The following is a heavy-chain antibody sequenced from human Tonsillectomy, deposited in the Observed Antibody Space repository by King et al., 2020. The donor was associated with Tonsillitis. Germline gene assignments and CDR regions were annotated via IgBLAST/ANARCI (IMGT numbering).Heavy chain of an antibody. V-gene: IGHV3-30*04. CDR1: GFTFSSYA. J-gene: IGHJ4*02. D-gene: IGHD1-14*01. Sequence: VQLVESGGGVVQPGRSLRLSCAASGFTFSSYAMHWVRQAPGKGLEWVAVISSDGAEKYYADSVKGRFTMSRDNSKRMFYLQMNSLRLEDTTVYYCARDLRAGDYWGQGTLVTVSS. CDR3: ARDLRAGDY. CDR2: ISSDGAEK.